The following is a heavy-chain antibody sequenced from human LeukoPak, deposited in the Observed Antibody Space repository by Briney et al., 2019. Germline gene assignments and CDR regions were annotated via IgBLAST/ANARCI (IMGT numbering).Heavy chain of an antibody. D-gene: IGHD3-3*01. J-gene: IGHJ4*02. CDR2: IFYSGST. Sequence: SETLSLTCTVSGGSISSYYWSWIRQPPGKGLEWIGYIFYSGSTNYNPSLKSRVTISVDTSKNQFSLKLSSVTAADTAVYYCARGVVGYYGDSDYWGQGTLVTVSS. V-gene: IGHV4-59*01. CDR3: ARGVVGYYGDSDY. CDR1: GGSISSYY.